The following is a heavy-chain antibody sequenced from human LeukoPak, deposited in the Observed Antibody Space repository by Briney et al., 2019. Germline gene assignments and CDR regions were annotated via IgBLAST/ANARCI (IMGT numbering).Heavy chain of an antibody. J-gene: IGHJ6*02. CDR3: AKEQYSSSWYVYYGMDV. V-gene: IGHV3-9*01. Sequence: PGRSLRLSCAASGFTFDDYAVHWVRQAPGKGLEWVSGISWNSGSIGYADSVKGRFTISRDNAKNSLYLQMNSLRAEDTALYYCAKEQYSSSWYVYYGMDVWGQGTTVTASS. D-gene: IGHD6-13*01. CDR1: GFTFDDYA. CDR2: ISWNSGSI.